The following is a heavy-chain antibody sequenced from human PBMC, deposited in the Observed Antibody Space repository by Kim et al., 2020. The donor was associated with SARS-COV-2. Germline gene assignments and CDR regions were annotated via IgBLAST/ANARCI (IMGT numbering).Heavy chain of an antibody. V-gene: IGHV3-7*03. Sequence: GGSLRLSCAASGFTFSSYWMSWVRQAPGKGLEWVANIKQDGSEKYYVDSVKGRFTISRANAKNSLYLQMNSMRVEDTAVYYCEAAKGTAMVWDYYGMDVWGQGTTVTVSS. CDR1: GFTFSSYW. CDR2: IKQDGSEK. J-gene: IGHJ6*02. D-gene: IGHD5-18*01. CDR3: EAAKGTAMVWDYYGMDV.